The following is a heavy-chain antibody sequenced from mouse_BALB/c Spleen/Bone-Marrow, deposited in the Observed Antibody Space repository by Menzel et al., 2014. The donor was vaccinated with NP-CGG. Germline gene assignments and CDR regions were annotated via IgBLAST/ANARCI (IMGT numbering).Heavy chain of an antibody. CDR1: GLTFSNYG. J-gene: IGHJ3*01. D-gene: IGHD2-4*01. Sequence: EVKLVESGGGLVQPGGPLKLSCAASGLTFSNYGMSWVRQTPDKRLEMIATINVNGDTTYHPDSVKGRFTISRDNVKNPLYLQMSSLKSEDTAMYYCARGYDYSSWFASWGQGTLVPVSA. V-gene: IGHV5-6-3*01. CDR2: INVNGDTT. CDR3: ARGYDYSSWFAS.